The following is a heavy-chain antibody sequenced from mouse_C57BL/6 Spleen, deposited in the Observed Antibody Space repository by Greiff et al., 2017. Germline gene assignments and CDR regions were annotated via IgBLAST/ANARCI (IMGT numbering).Heavy chain of an antibody. V-gene: IGHV5-16*01. CDR2: INYDGSST. Sequence: EVQRVESEGGLVQPGSSMKLSCTASGFTFSDYDMAWVRQVPEKGLEWVANINYDGSSTYYLDSLKSRFIISRDNAKNILFLQMSSLKSEETATYYCARELRDWYFDVWGTGTTVTVAA. D-gene: IGHD1-1*01. J-gene: IGHJ1*03. CDR1: GFTFSDYD. CDR3: ARELRDWYFDV.